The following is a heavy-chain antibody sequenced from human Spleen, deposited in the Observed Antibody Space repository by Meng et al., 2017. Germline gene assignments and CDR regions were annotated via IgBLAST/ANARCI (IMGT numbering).Heavy chain of an antibody. J-gene: IGHJ3*02. CDR1: GFRFTSYW. Sequence: GGSLRLSCKASGFRFTSYWIAWVRQMPGKGLEWMGIIYPGDSDTRYSPSFQGQVTISADKSISTAYLQWSSLKASDTAMYYCARLPPGPTQWAFDIWAQGTLAT. CDR2: IYPGDSDT. D-gene: IGHD2-8*01. CDR3: ARLPPGPTQWAFDI. V-gene: IGHV5-51*01.